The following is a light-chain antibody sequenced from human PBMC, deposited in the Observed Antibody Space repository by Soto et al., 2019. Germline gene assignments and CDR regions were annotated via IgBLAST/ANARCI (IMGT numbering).Light chain of an antibody. CDR2: EVS. J-gene: IGLJ3*02. CDR1: SSDVGSYNL. V-gene: IGLV2-23*02. Sequence: QSVLTQPASVSGSPGQSITISCTGTSSDVGSYNLVSWYQQHPGKAPKLMIYEVSKRPSGVSNLFSGSKSGNTASLTISGLQAEDEADYYCCSYAGSSTFDRFGGGTKLTVL. CDR3: CSYAGSSTFDR.